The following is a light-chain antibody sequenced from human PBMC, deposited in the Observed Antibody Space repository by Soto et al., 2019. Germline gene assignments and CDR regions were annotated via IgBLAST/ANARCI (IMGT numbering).Light chain of an antibody. CDR3: QQFNSYTSSWT. Sequence: DIQMTQSPATLSASVGDTVTITCRASQSIGSWLAWYQQIPGKAPKLLIYKASTLEFGVPSRFSGSGSGTESTLSINSLQPEDFATYYCQQFNSYTSSWTFGQGTKVDIK. CDR2: KAS. V-gene: IGKV1-5*03. CDR1: QSIGSW. J-gene: IGKJ1*01.